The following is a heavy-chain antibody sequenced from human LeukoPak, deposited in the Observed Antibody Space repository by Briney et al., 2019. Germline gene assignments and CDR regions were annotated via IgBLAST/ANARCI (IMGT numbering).Heavy chain of an antibody. CDR2: IIGSGGST. CDR1: GFTFSTYA. Sequence: QSGGSLRLSCAASGFTFSTYAMSWVRQAPGKGLEWVSGIIGSGGSTYYADSVKGRFTISRDNSKSTLYLQMNSLRIEDTAVYYCAKGYYDILTDYFHNWFNPWGQGTLVIVSS. CDR3: AKGYYDILTDYFHNWFNP. D-gene: IGHD3-9*01. V-gene: IGHV3-23*01. J-gene: IGHJ5*02.